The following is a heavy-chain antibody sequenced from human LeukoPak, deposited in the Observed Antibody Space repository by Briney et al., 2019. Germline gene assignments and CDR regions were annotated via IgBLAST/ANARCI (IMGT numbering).Heavy chain of an antibody. CDR2: ISGSGGST. D-gene: IGHD3-9*01. V-gene: IGHV3-23*01. CDR3: AKSPSYYDILRGASYVGY. J-gene: IGHJ4*02. CDR1: GFTFRSYA. Sequence: GGSLRLSCAASGFTFRSYAMSWVRQAPGKGLEWVTAISGSGGSTYYADSVKGRFTISRDKSKNTLYLQMNILRAEDTAVYYCAKSPSYYDILRGASYVGYWGQRALVT.